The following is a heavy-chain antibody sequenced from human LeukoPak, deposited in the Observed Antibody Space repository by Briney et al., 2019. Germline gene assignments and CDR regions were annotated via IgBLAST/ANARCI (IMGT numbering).Heavy chain of an antibody. CDR3: ARAEAIDY. Sequence: GASVKVSCKASGYTFTAYYMHWVRQAPGQGLEWMGWINPNSGGTKYAQKFQGRVTMTRDTSISTAYMELSSPRSDDTAVYYCARAEAIDYWGQGSLVTVSS. CDR1: GYTFTAYY. J-gene: IGHJ4*02. CDR2: INPNSGGT. V-gene: IGHV1-2*02. D-gene: IGHD5-12*01.